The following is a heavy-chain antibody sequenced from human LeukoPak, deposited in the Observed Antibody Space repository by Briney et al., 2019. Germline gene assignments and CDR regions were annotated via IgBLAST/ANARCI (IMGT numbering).Heavy chain of an antibody. CDR2: IYPGDSDN. D-gene: IGHD2-21*02. Sequence: GESLKISCKGSGYSFTSYWIGWVRQMLGKGLEWMGLIYPGDSDNRYSPSFQGQLTISADKSISTAYLQWSSLKASDTAMYYCARHVSYCGGDCYPINNWFDPWGQGTLVTVSS. CDR1: GYSFTSYW. V-gene: IGHV5-51*01. CDR3: ARHVSYCGGDCYPINNWFDP. J-gene: IGHJ5*02.